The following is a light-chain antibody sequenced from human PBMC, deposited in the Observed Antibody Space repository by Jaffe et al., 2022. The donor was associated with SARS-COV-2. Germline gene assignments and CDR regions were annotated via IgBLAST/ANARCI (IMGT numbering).Light chain of an antibody. J-gene: IGLJ1*01. CDR2: DVS. Sequence: QSALTQPASVSGSPGQSITISCTGTSSDVGGYKFVSWYQQHPGKAPKLMIYDVSNRPSGISNRFSGSKSGSTASLTISGLQADDEADYYCSSYTSSGTQVFGTGTKVTVL. CDR3: SSYTSSGTQV. CDR1: SSDVGGYKF. V-gene: IGLV2-14*01.